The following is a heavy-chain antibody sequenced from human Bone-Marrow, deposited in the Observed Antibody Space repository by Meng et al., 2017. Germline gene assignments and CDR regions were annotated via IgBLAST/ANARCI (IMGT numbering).Heavy chain of an antibody. CDR1: GWYLSGYY. D-gene: IGHD1-1*01. CDR2: INHSGST. CDR3: ARGTRPLLFQH. Sequence: QVQQWGAGMLNAWGASAHTCAVYGWYLSGYYWSWARQPPGKGLEWIGEINHSGSTNYNPSLKSRVTISVDTSKNQFSLKLSSVTAADTAVYYCARGTRPLLFQHWGQGTLVTVSS. V-gene: IGHV4-34*01. J-gene: IGHJ1*01.